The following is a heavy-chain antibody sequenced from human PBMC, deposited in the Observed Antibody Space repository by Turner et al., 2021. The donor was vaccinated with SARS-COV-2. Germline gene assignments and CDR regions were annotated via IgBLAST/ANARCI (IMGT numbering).Heavy chain of an antibody. D-gene: IGHD6-19*01. J-gene: IGHJ3*02. CDR1: GFTVSSTY. CDR2: TYSGVST. CDR3: ARGYSSGWYQSGAFDI. V-gene: IGHV3-53*01. Sequence: EVQLVESGGGLLQPGGSLRLSCAASGFTVSSTYMTWVRQAPGKGLKWVSVTYSGVSTYYADSVKGRFTISRDNSKNTLYLQMNSLRAEDTAGHYCARGYSSGWYQSGAFDIWGQGTMVTVSS.